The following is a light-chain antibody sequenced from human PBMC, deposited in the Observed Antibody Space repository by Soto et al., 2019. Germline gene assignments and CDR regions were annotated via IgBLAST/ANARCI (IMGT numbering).Light chain of an antibody. J-gene: IGKJ5*01. V-gene: IGKV1-5*01. CDR3: QQYNSYPIT. CDR1: QSISSW. Sequence: DIQMTQSPSTLSASVGDRVTITCRASQSISSWLAWYQQKPGKAPKLLIYDASSLESGVPSRFSGSGSGTEFTLTISCLQPDDFATYYCQQYNSYPITFGQGTRLDIK. CDR2: DAS.